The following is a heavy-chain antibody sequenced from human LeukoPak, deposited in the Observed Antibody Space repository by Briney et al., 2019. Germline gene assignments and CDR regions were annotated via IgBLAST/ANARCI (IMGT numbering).Heavy chain of an antibody. D-gene: IGHD5-18*01. CDR2: IYYSGST. V-gene: IGHV4-59*01. Sequence: SETLSFTCTVSGGSISSYYWSWIRQPPWKGLEWIGYIYYSGSTNYNPSLKSRVTISVDTSKNQFSLKLSSVTAADTAVYYCARVGYSYGSWYPDRAFDIWGQGTMVTVSS. CDR3: ARVGYSYGSWYPDRAFDI. J-gene: IGHJ3*02. CDR1: GGSISSYY.